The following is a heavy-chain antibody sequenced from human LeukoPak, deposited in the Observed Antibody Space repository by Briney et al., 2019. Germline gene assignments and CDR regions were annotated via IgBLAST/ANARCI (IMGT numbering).Heavy chain of an antibody. CDR3: ATRGIGVGWFDP. CDR2: INHSGST. V-gene: IGHV4-34*01. CDR1: GGSFSAYY. J-gene: IGHJ5*02. Sequence: SETLSLTCAVYGGSFSAYYWSWIRQPPGKGLEWIGEINHSGSTNYNPSLKSRVTISVDTSKNQFSLKLSSVTAADTAVYYCATRGIGVGWFDPWGQGTLVTVSS. D-gene: IGHD2-21*01.